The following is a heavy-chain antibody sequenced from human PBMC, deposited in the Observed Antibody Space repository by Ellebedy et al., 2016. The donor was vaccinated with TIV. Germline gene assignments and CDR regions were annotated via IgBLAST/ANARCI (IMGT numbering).Heavy chain of an antibody. CDR3: ARVDRGLAFDI. V-gene: IGHV3-53*01. J-gene: IGHJ3*02. Sequence: GESLKISCVVSGFTVSANYMSWVRQAPGKGLEWVSIIYSAGSTYYADSVKGRFNISRDNSKNTLYLQMNSLRAEDTAVYYCARVDRGLAFDIWGQGTMVTVSS. CDR1: GFTVSANY. CDR2: IYSAGST. D-gene: IGHD3-16*01.